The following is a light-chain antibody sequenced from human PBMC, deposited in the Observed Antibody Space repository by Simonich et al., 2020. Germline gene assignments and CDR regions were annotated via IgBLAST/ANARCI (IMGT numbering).Light chain of an antibody. CDR2: DVR. Sequence: QSALTQPASVSGSPGQSITISCPGTSSDVGGYNYVSWYQQHPGKAPKLMIYDVRKRPSGVSNRFSGDKSGNTASLTISGLQAEDEAEYYCSSYTSSSTVFGGGTKLTVL. J-gene: IGLJ3*02. CDR3: SSYTSSSTV. V-gene: IGLV2-14*01. CDR1: SSDVGGYNY.